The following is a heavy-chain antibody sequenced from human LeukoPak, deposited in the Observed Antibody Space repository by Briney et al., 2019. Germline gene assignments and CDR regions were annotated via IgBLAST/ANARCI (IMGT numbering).Heavy chain of an antibody. CDR2: IFHSGST. V-gene: IGHV4-38-2*02. CDR1: GYSISSGYY. Sequence: SETLSLTCTVSGYSISSGYYWGWIRQPPGKGLEWIGSIFHSGSTYYNPSLKSRGTISLDTSKNQFSLKLSSVTAADTAVYYCARVRRTYYYYTDVWGKGTTVTVSS. J-gene: IGHJ6*03. CDR3: ARVRRTYYYYTDV.